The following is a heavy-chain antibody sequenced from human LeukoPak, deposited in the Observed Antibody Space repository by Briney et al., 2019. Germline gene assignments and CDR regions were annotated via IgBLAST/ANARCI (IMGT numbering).Heavy chain of an antibody. CDR1: GYSFTSYW. CDR2: IDPSDSYT. Sequence: SGESLKISCKGSGYSFTSYWISWVRQMPGKGLEWMGRIDPSDSYTNYSPSFQGHVTISADKSISTAYLQWSSLKASDTAMYYCARHPLIVAHDWWYFDYWGQGTLVTVSS. J-gene: IGHJ4*02. V-gene: IGHV5-10-1*01. CDR3: ARHPLIVAHDWWYFDY. D-gene: IGHD5-12*01.